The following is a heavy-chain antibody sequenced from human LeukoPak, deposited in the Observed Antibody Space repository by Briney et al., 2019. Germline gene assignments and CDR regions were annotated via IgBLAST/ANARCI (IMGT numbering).Heavy chain of an antibody. CDR2: IYISGSA. CDR3: ARVYDFWSGYFYYYYMDV. D-gene: IGHD3-3*01. J-gene: IGHJ6*03. V-gene: IGHV4-4*07. Sequence: SETLSLTCTVSDGSISSYYWSWIRQPAGEGLEWIGRIYISGSASYNPSLKSRVTFSVDTSKNQFSLKLTSVTAADTAVYYCARVYDFWSGYFYYYYMDVWGKGTTVTVSS. CDR1: DGSISSYY.